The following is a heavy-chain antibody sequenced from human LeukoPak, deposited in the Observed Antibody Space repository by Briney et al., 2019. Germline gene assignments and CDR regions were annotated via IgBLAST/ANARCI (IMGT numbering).Heavy chain of an antibody. V-gene: IGHV4-59*11. D-gene: IGHD3-3*01. Sequence: SETLSLTCTVSGGSISSHYWSRIRQPPGKGLEWIGYIYYSGSTNYNPSLKSRVTISVDTSKNQFSLKLSSVTAADTAVYYCARSAADYDFWSGQRAYYFDYWGQGTLVTVSS. CDR2: IYYSGST. J-gene: IGHJ4*02. CDR3: ARSAADYDFWSGQRAYYFDY. CDR1: GGSISSHY.